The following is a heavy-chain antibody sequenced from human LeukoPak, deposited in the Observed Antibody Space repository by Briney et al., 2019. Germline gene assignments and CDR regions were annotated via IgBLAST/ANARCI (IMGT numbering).Heavy chain of an antibody. D-gene: IGHD2-15*01. CDR1: GFTFSSYW. CDR2: IKQDGSEK. Sequence: GGSLRLSCAASGFTFSSYWMSWVRQAPGKGLEWVANIKQDGSEKYYVDSVKGRFTISRDNSKNTLYLQMNSLRAEDTAVYYCAKMGYCSGGSCYRAPKFDYWGQGTLVTVSS. V-gene: IGHV3-7*05. CDR3: AKMGYCSGGSCYRAPKFDY. J-gene: IGHJ4*02.